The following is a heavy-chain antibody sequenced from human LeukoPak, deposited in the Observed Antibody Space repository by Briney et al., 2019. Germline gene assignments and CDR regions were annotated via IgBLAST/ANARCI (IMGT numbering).Heavy chain of an antibody. Sequence: GASVKVSCKASGYTFTSYDIKWVRQATGQGLEWMGWMNPNSGNTGYAQKFQGRVTMTRNPSISTAYMELNSLSSEDTAVYYCARRGPYYYGSGSFKMIWFDPWGQGTLVTVSS. D-gene: IGHD3-10*01. V-gene: IGHV1-8*01. CDR3: ARRGPYYYGSGSFKMIWFDP. CDR2: MNPNSGNT. CDR1: GYTFTSYD. J-gene: IGHJ5*02.